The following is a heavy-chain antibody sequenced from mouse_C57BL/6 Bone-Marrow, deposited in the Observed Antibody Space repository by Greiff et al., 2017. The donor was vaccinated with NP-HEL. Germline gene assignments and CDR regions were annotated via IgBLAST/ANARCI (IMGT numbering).Heavy chain of an antibody. CDR1: GFTFSDYG. J-gene: IGHJ3*01. CDR3: ARPFDYYGSSYGWFAY. V-gene: IGHV5-17*01. CDR2: ISSGSSTI. Sequence: EVHLVESGGGLVKPGGSLKLSCAASGFTFSDYGMHWVRQAPEKGLEWVAYISSGSSTIYYADTVKGRFTISRDNAKNTLFLQMTSLRSEDTAMYYCARPFDYYGSSYGWFAYWGQGTLVTVSA. D-gene: IGHD1-1*01.